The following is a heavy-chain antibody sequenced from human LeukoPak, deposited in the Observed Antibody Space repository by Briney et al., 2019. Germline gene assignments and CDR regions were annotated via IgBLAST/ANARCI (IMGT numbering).Heavy chain of an antibody. D-gene: IGHD2-15*01. CDR3: ARRGDDCSGGSCSYGAFDI. J-gene: IGHJ3*02. V-gene: IGHV5-51*01. CDR2: IYPADSDT. Sequence: GESLKISCKGPTHSFHSQWIGWVRQRPGNGLEWMGIIYPADSDTRYSPSFQGQVTISADKSISTAYLQWSSLKASDTAMYYCARRGDDCSGGSCSYGAFDIWGQGTMVTVSS. CDR1: THSFHSQW.